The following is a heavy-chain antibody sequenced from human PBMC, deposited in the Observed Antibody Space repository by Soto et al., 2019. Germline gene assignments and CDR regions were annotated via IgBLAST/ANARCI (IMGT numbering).Heavy chain of an antibody. J-gene: IGHJ3*02. V-gene: IGHV5-51*01. Sequence: GESLKLSCKVSGYSLTSYCIGWVRQMPGKGLEWMGIIYPGDSDTRYSPSFQGQVTISADKSISTAYLQWSSLKASDTAMYYCARPANDYGDYEGAFDIWGQGTMVTVSS. CDR2: IYPGDSDT. CDR1: GYSLTSYC. D-gene: IGHD4-17*01. CDR3: ARPANDYGDYEGAFDI.